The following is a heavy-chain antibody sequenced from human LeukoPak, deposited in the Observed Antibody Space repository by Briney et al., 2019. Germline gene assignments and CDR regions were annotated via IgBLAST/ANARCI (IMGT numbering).Heavy chain of an antibody. CDR3: ARDLGYYYDSSGLGWFDP. CDR1: GFTFSSYW. V-gene: IGHV3-74*01. CDR2: INSDGSST. J-gene: IGHJ5*02. Sequence: GGSLRLSCAASGFTFSSYWMHWVRQAPGKGLVWVSRINSDGSSTSYADSVKGRFTISRDNAKNTLYLQMNSLRAEDTAVYYCARDLGYYYDSSGLGWFDPWGQGTLVTVSS. D-gene: IGHD3-22*01.